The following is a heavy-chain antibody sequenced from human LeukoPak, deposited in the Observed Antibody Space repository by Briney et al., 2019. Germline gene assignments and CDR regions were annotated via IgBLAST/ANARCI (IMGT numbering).Heavy chain of an antibody. J-gene: IGHJ4*02. V-gene: IGHV3-23*01. CDR2: ISGSGGST. D-gene: IGHD3-22*01. Sequence: PGGSLRLSCAASGFTFSSYAMSWVRQAPGKGLEWVSAISGSGGSTYYADSVKGRFTISRDNSKNTLYLQMNSLRAEDTAVYYCAKDGSYYYDSSGYLHFDYWGQGTLVTVSS. CDR3: AKDGSYYYDSSGYLHFDY. CDR1: GFTFSSYA.